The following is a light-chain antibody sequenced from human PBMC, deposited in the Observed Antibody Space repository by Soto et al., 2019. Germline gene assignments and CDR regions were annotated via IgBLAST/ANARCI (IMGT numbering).Light chain of an antibody. Sequence: EVVMTQSPLSLPVTLGQPASISCRSSQSLVYRDGNTYLNWFQQRPGQSPRRLIYKVSNRDSGVPDRFIRSGSGTDVTLKISGVEAEDVGVYYCRQGTRWPWTFGQGTKVEIK. V-gene: IGKV2-30*01. CDR2: KVS. CDR3: RQGTRWPWT. CDR1: QSLVYRDGNTY. J-gene: IGKJ1*01.